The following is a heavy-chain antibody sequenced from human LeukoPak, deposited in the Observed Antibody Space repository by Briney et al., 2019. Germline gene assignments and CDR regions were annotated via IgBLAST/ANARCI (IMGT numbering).Heavy chain of an antibody. Sequence: SETLSPTCTVSGGSISSSSYYWGWIRQPPGKGLEWIGSIYYSGSTYYNPSLKSRVTISVDTSKNQFSLKLSSVTAADTAVYYYARRASRVRILASVAEGRPRAFDIWGQGTMVTVSS. CDR2: IYYSGST. CDR3: ARRASRVRILASVAEGRPRAFDI. J-gene: IGHJ3*02. D-gene: IGHD2-15*01. CDR1: GGSISSSSYY. V-gene: IGHV4-39*07.